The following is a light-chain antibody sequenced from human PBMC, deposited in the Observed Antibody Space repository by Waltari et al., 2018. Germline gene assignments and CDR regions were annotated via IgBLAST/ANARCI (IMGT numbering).Light chain of an antibody. CDR3: LSYAATVSFG. CDR2: EVS. J-gene: IGLJ2*01. CDR1: SSDACNITH. Sequence: QPALTQPASVSGSPGQCIPISCTRTSSDACNITHVCWYQKHPDKVPKLIIYEVSKRPSGVSDRFSGSKSGNTASLTISGLQAEDEADYYCLSYAATVSFGFGGGTKLTVL. V-gene: IGLV2-23*02.